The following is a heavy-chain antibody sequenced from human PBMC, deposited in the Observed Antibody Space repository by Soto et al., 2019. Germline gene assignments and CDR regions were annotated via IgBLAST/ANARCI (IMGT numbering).Heavy chain of an antibody. J-gene: IGHJ4*02. D-gene: IGHD4-17*01. CDR2: IIPIFGTA. V-gene: IGHV1-69*13. Sequence: QVQLVQSGAEVKKPGASVKVSCKASGYTFTSYGISWVRQAPGQGLEWMGWIIPIFGTANYAQKFQGRVTITADESTSTAYMELSSLRSEDTAVYYCGRDSDYGDYFLDYWGQGTLVTVSS. CDR1: GYTFTSYG. CDR3: GRDSDYGDYFLDY.